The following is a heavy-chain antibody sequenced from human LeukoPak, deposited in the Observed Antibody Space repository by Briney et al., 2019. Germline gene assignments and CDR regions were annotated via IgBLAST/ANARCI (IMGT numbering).Heavy chain of an antibody. CDR3: ARAVAGSGYFDY. CDR2: INPNSGGT. V-gene: IGHV1-2*02. CDR1: GYTFTGYY. D-gene: IGHD6-19*01. Sequence: ASVKVSCKASGYTFTGYYMHWVRQAPGRGLEWMGWINPNSGGTNYAQKFQGRVTMTRDTSISTAYMELSRLRSDDTAVYYCARAVAGSGYFDYWGQGTLVTVSS. J-gene: IGHJ4*02.